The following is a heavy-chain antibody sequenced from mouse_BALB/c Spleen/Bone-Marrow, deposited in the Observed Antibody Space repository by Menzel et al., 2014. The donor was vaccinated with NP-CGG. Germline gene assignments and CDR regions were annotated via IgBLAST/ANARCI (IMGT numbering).Heavy chain of an antibody. Sequence: EVQLVESGGGLVQPGGSRKLSCAASGFTFSSFGMHWVRQAPEKGLEWVAYISSGSSTIYYADTVKGRFTIFRDNPKNTLFLQMTSLRSEDTAMYYCARGGNFAWFAYWGQGTLVTVSA. CDR1: GFTFSSFG. J-gene: IGHJ3*01. CDR3: ARGGNFAWFAY. D-gene: IGHD2-1*01. CDR2: ISSGSSTI. V-gene: IGHV5-17*02.